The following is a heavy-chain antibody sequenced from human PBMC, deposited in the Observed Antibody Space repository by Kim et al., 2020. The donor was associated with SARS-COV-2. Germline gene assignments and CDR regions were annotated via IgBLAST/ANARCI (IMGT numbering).Heavy chain of an antibody. J-gene: IGHJ4*02. CDR3: TTAPDASDF. V-gene: IGHV3-15*01. CDR2: TT. Sequence: TTVYVAPVKGRFTISRDDSKNTLYLQMNNLKTEDTAVYYCTTAPDASDFWGQGTLVTVSS.